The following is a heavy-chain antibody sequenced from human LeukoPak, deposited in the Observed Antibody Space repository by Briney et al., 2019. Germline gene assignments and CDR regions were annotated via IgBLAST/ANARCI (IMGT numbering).Heavy chain of an antibody. CDR3: AAQQQLEHFDY. J-gene: IGHJ4*02. D-gene: IGHD6-13*01. CDR1: GGSISSYY. CDR2: IYYSGST. Sequence: KPSETLSLTCTVSGGSISSYYWSWIRQPPGKGLEWIGYIYYSGSTNYNPSLKSRVTISVDTSKNQFSLKLSSVTAADTAVYYCAAQQQLEHFDYWGQGTLVTVSS. V-gene: IGHV4-59*01.